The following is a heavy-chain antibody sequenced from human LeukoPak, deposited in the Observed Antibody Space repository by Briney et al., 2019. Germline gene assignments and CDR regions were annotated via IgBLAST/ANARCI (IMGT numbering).Heavy chain of an antibody. CDR2: INQDGTEK. CDR1: GFTFTTYW. CDR3: ARAAAYYYDSSGYGDAFDI. V-gene: IGHV3-7*01. J-gene: IGHJ3*02. D-gene: IGHD3-22*01. Sequence: GGSLRLSCAASGFTFTTYWMTWVRQAPGKGVEWVANINQDGTEKHYVDSVKGRFTISRDNAKNSLYLQMNSLRAEDTAVYYCARAAAYYYDSSGYGDAFDIWGQGTMVTVSS.